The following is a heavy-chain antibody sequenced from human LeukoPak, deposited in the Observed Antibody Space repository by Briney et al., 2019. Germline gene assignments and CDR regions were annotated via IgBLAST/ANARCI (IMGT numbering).Heavy chain of an antibody. V-gene: IGHV5-51*01. Sequence: GESLKISCKGSGHSFTSYWIGWVRQMPGKGLEWMGIIYPGDSDTRYSPSFQGQVTISADKSISTAYLQWSSLKASDTAMYYCARLGGDCSSTSCYNHYYYYYMDVWGKGTTVTVSS. CDR2: IYPGDSDT. CDR1: GHSFTSYW. J-gene: IGHJ6*03. CDR3: ARLGGDCSSTSCYNHYYYYYMDV. D-gene: IGHD2-2*02.